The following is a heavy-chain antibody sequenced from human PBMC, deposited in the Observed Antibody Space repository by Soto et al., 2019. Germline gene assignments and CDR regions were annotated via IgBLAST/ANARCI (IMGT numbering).Heavy chain of an antibody. CDR3: ARDGIEQLRVLEGYYYGMDV. CDR2: INTNTGNP. CDR1: EYTFTSYA. D-gene: IGHD3-3*01. V-gene: IGHV7-4-1*01. J-gene: IGHJ6*02. Sequence: QVQLVQSGSELKKPGASVKVSCKASEYTFTSYAMNWVRQAPGQGLEWMGWINTNTGNPTYAQGFTGRFVFSLNTAVSTAYPQICSLKAEDTAGYYCARDGIEQLRVLEGYYYGMDVWGQGTMVTVSS.